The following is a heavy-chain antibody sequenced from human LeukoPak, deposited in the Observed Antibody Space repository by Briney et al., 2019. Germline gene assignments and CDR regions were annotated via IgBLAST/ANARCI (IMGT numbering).Heavy chain of an antibody. D-gene: IGHD2-15*01. CDR3: ARGGQDIVVVVAATYYFDY. CDR2: ISSSGSTM. CDR1: GFTFSSYE. V-gene: IGHV3-48*03. Sequence: GGSLRLSCAASGFTFSSYEMNWVRQAPGKGLEWVSYISSSGSTMYYADSVKGRFTISRDNAKNSLYLQMNSLRAEDTAVYYCARGGQDIVVVVAATYYFDYWGQGTLVTVSS. J-gene: IGHJ4*02.